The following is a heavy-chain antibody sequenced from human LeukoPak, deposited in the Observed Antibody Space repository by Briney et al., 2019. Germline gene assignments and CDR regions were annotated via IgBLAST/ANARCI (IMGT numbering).Heavy chain of an antibody. CDR3: AKGSYYDSSGSFYFDY. CDR1: GFTFSSYA. D-gene: IGHD3-22*01. CDR2: ISGSGGTT. V-gene: IGHV3-23*01. Sequence: GGSLRLSCAASGFTFSSYAMSWVRQAPGKGLEWVSGISGSGGTTYYADSVKGRFTISRDNSKNTLYLQMNSLRAEDTAVYYCAKGSYYDSSGSFYFDYWGQGTLVTVSS. J-gene: IGHJ4*02.